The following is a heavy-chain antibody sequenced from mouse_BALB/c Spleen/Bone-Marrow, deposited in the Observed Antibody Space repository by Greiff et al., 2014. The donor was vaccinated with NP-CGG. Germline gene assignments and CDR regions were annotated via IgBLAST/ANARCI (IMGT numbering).Heavy chain of an antibody. CDR3: AKYYCGSSYFDY. Sequence: VQLQQSGAELVKPGASVKLSCTASGFNIKDTYMHWVKQRPEQGLEWIGRIDPANGNTKYDPKFQGKATITADTSSNTAYLQRSSLTYEDAAVYYCAKYYCGSSYFDYWGQGTTLTVSS. D-gene: IGHD1-1*01. CDR2: IDPANGNT. J-gene: IGHJ2*01. CDR1: GFNIKDTY. V-gene: IGHV14-3*02.